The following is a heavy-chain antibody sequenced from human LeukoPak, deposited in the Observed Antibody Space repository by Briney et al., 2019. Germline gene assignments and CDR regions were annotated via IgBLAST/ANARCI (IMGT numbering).Heavy chain of an antibody. J-gene: IGHJ2*01. CDR3: AREGVAGTPWWYFDL. CDR2: VYYTGSA. CDR1: GGSITASY. D-gene: IGHD6-19*01. V-gene: IGHV4-59*01. Sequence: SETLSLTCTVSGGSITASYWSWIRQPPGKGLEWIGYVYYTGSANYNPSLRSRVTISVDPSQNQFSLKLNSVTAADTAVYYCAREGVAGTPWWYFDLWGRGTLVTVSS.